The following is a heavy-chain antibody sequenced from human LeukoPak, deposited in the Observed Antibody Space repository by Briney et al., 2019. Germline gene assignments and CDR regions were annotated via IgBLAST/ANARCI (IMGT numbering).Heavy chain of an antibody. V-gene: IGHV3-30*02. J-gene: IGHJ4*02. CDR1: GFTFSSYG. D-gene: IGHD3-10*01. Sequence: GGSLRLSCAASGFTFSSYGMHWVRQAPGKGLEWVAFIRYDGSNKYYADSVKGRFTISRDNSKSTLYLQMNSLRAEDTAVYYCAKSVQLLWFGESSPGYWGQGTLVTVSS. CDR3: AKSVQLLWFGESSPGY. CDR2: IRYDGSNK.